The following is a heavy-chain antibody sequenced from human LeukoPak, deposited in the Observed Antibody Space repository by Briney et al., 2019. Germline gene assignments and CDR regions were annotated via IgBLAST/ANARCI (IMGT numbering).Heavy chain of an antibody. CDR2: IYYSGST. V-gene: IGHV4-39*01. CDR3: ARSLVGIQLWLRYTPYYFDY. D-gene: IGHD5-18*01. CDR1: GGSISSSSYF. J-gene: IGHJ4*02. Sequence: SETLSLTCTVSGGSISSSSYFWGWIRQPPGKGLEWIGSIYYSGSTYYNPSLKSRVTISVDTSKNQFSLKLSSVTAADTAVYYCARSLVGIQLWLRYTPYYFDYWGQGTLVTVSS.